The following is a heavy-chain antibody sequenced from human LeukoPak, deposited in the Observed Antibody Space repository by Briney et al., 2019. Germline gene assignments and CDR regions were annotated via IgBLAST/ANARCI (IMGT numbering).Heavy chain of an antibody. CDR3: ALLTFGGVIANA. D-gene: IGHD3-16*02. CDR1: GFTFSSYS. Sequence: GGSLRLSCAASGFTFSSYSMNWVRQAPGKGLEWVSYISSSSSTIYYADSVKGRFTISRDNAKNSLSLQMNSLRAEDTAVCYCALLTFGGVIANAWGQGTLVTVSS. V-gene: IGHV3-48*01. CDR2: ISSSSSTI. J-gene: IGHJ5*02.